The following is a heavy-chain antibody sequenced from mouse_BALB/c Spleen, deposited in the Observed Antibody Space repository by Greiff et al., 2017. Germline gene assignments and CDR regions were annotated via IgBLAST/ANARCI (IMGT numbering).Heavy chain of an antibody. CDR1: GDSITSGY. D-gene: IGHD2-14*01. Sequence: EVHLVESGPSLVKPSQTLSLTCSVTGDSITSGYWNWIRKFPGNKLEYMGYISYSGSTYYNPSLKSRISITRDTSKNQYYLQLNSVTTEDTATYYCARYKGRYDPYWYFDVWGAGTTVTVSS. V-gene: IGHV3-8*02. CDR3: ARYKGRYDPYWYFDV. CDR2: ISYSGST. J-gene: IGHJ1*01.